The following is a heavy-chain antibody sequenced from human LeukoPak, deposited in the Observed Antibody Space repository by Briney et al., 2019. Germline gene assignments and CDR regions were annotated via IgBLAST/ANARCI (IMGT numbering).Heavy chain of an antibody. D-gene: IGHD5-24*01. CDR3: ARDREMALGF. CDR2: IYSGGST. Sequence: GGSLRLSCAASGFTVSSNYMSWVRQAPGKGLEWVSVIYSGGSTYYSDSVKGRFTISRDNSKNTLYLQMNSLRAEDTAVYYCARDREMALGFWGQGTLVTVSS. V-gene: IGHV3-66*01. J-gene: IGHJ4*02. CDR1: GFTVSSNY.